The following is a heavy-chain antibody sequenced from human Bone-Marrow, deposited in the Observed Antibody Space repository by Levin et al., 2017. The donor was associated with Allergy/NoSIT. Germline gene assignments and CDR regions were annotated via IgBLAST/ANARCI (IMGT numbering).Heavy chain of an antibody. V-gene: IGHV1-18*01. Sequence: ASVKVSCKASGYTFTKYGISWVRQAPGQGLEWMGWISAYNGNTNYAQKFQGRVTMTTDTSTGTAYMELRSLRSDDTAVYYCARGRVSYSSSCASGYWGQGTRVTVSS. CDR3: ARGRVSYSSSCASGY. CDR1: GYTFTKYG. CDR2: ISAYNGNT. J-gene: IGHJ4*02. D-gene: IGHD6-13*01.